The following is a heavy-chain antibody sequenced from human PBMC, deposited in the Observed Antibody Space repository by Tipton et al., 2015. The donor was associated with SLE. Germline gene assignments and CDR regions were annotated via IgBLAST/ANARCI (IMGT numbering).Heavy chain of an antibody. D-gene: IGHD2-8*01. Sequence: TLSLTCTVSGGSITNDNHYWIWIRQPPGKGLEWIGYISYGGGTNYNPSLKSRVTMSVDTAKNQFSLKLTSVTAADTAVYYCARGMLTWRGAIVGVDVWGQGTTVNVSS. CDR2: ISYGGGT. V-gene: IGHV4-61*01. CDR1: GGSITNDNHY. CDR3: ARGMLTWRGAIVGVDV. J-gene: IGHJ6*02.